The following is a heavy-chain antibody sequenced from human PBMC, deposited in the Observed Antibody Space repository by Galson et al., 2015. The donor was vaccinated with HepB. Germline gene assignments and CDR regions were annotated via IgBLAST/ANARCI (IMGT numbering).Heavy chain of an antibody. CDR2: TYHRSRGYY. D-gene: IGHD2/OR15-2a*01. J-gene: IGHJ4*02. CDR1: GDSVSSDSAA. V-gene: IGHV6-1*01. CDR3: ARDGYLGLLYYFDY. Sequence: CAISGDSVSSDSAAWNWIRQPPSRGLEWLGRTYHRSRGYYDYAVSVQSRIIINSDTSKNQFSLQLKSVTPEDTAVYYCARDGYLGLLYYFDYWSQGTLVTVSS.